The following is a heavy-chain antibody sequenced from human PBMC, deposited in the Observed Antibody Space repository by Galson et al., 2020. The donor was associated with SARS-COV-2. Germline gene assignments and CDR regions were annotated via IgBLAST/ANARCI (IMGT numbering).Heavy chain of an antibody. D-gene: IGHD3-9*01. J-gene: IGHJ3*02. Sequence: SETLSLTCTVSGGSISSVGYYWSWIRQPAGKGLEWVGRIYPSGSTNYNPSLKSRVTILSDTSKTQFSLKLTSVTAADTAVYYCARGRYFETSGSVNDAHDIWGQGTLVTVSS. CDR3: ARGRYFETSGSVNDAHDI. CDR1: GGSISSVGYY. V-gene: IGHV4-61*02. CDR2: IYPSGST.